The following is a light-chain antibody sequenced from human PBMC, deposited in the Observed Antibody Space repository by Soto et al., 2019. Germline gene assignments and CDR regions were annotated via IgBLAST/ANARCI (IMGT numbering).Light chain of an antibody. Sequence: AIRMTPSPSSLSASTGDRVTITCRASQDIRSYLAWYQQKPGKAPQLLMYAASTLQSGDPSRFNASGSRTDFTLTISGLQSEYLATYYCQQYYSYFVAVGGGTKVEI. CDR2: AAS. V-gene: IGKV1-8*01. CDR3: QQYYSYFVA. CDR1: QDIRSY. J-gene: IGKJ4*01.